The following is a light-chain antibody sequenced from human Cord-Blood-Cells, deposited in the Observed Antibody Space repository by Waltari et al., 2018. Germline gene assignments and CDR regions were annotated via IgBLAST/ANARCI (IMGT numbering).Light chain of an antibody. CDR2: EGR. J-gene: IGLJ3*02. Sequence: QSALTQPASVSGSPGQSITISCSGTSSYVGSYNLISWYQQHPGKAPKLMIYEGRKRPSGVSNRFSGSKSGNTASLTISGLQAEDEADYYCCSYAGSSTLVFGGGTKLTVL. V-gene: IGLV2-23*01. CDR3: CSYAGSSTLV. CDR1: SSYVGSYNL.